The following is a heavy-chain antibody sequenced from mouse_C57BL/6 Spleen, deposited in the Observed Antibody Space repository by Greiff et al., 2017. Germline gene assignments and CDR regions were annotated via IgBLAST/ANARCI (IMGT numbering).Heavy chain of an antibody. J-gene: IGHJ3*01. CDR1: GYTFTDYE. CDR2: IDPETGGT. Sequence: QVQLQQSGAELVRPGASVTLSCKASGYTFTDYEMHWVKQTPVHGLEWIGAIDPETGGTAYNQKFKGKDILTADRSSSTAYMELRSLTSEVSAVYYCSRRENWDGFAYWGHGTLVTVSA. D-gene: IGHD4-1*01. CDR3: SRRENWDGFAY. V-gene: IGHV1-15*01.